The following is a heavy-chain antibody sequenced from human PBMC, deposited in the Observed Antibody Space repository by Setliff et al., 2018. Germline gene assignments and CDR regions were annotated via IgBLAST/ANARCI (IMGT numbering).Heavy chain of an antibody. CDR1: GGSFSDYW. CDR3: ARGTKTMVINYWYFDV. CDR2: IHHSGST. V-gene: IGHV4-34*01. Sequence: SETLSLTCAVYGGSFSDYWWSWIRQLPGKGLEWIAEIHHSGSTNFHPSLKSRVAISVDPSKSQFYLNLRSVTAADTAVYFCARGTKTMVINYWYFDVWGRGTPVTVSS. J-gene: IGHJ2*01. D-gene: IGHD4-17*01.